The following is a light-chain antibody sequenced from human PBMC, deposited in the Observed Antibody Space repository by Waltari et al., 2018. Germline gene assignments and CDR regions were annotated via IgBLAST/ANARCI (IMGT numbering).Light chain of an antibody. Sequence: DIQMTQSPSSLSAFVGDRVTITCRASQGIRNSLAWFQHKPGEAPRSLIYGTSSLRSGVPSKFSGSGSGTEFTLTISSLQPEDSATYYCQQYATDPFTFGQGTKLEIK. CDR3: QQYATDPFT. CDR2: GTS. V-gene: IGKV1-16*02. J-gene: IGKJ2*01. CDR1: QGIRNS.